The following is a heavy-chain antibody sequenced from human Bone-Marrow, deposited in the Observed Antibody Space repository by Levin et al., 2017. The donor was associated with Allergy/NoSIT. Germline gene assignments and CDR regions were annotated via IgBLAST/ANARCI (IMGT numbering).Heavy chain of an antibody. CDR3: ARGAADIVVVPAANHMGNDGYFDL. Sequence: GESLKISCAASGFTFSSYSMNWVRQAPGKGLEWVSSISSSSSYIYYADSVKGRFTISRDNAKNSLYLQMNSLRAEDTAVYYCARGAADIVVVPAANHMGNDGYFDLWGRGTLVTVSS. V-gene: IGHV3-21*01. J-gene: IGHJ2*01. D-gene: IGHD2-2*01. CDR2: ISSSSSYI. CDR1: GFTFSSYS.